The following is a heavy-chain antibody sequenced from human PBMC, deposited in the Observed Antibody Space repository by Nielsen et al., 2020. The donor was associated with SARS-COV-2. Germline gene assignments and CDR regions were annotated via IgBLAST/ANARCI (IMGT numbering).Heavy chain of an antibody. V-gene: IGHV5-10-1*01. CDR2: IDPSDSYT. Sequence: KVSCKGYGYSFTSNWITWVRQVPGKGLEWVGRIDPSDSYTNYSPSFQGHVTISVDRAISTAFLQWSSLRASDSAMYYCARPASGTYQNPDSWGQGTLVTVTS. CDR1: GYSFTSNW. D-gene: IGHD1-26*01. J-gene: IGHJ4*02. CDR3: ARPASGTYQNPDS.